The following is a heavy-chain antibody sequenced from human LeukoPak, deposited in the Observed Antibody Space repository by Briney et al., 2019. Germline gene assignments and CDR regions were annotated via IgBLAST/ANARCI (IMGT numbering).Heavy chain of an antibody. V-gene: IGHV3-23*01. CDR1: GFTFSTYS. J-gene: IGHJ4*02. D-gene: IGHD3-10*01. Sequence: GGSLRLSCTAPGFTFSTYSMTWVRQAPGRGLEWVSAISGSGGDTYYADSVKGRFTISRNNSKNTLYLQMNSLRAEDTAVYYCAKDLGGEGGSGFPGYWGQGTLVTVSS. CDR3: AKDLGGEGGSGFPGY. CDR2: ISGSGGDT.